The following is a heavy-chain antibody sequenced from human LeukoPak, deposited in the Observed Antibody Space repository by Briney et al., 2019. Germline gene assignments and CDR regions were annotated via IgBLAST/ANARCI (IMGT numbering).Heavy chain of an antibody. V-gene: IGHV4-61*01. D-gene: IGHD3-3*01. Sequence: SETLSLTCTVSGGSISSSSYYWSWIRQPPGKGLEWIGYIYYSGSTNYNPSLKSRVTISVDTSKNQFSLKLSSVTAADTAVYYCARARRGYYDFWNAYYFDYWGQGTLVTVSS. CDR1: GGSISSSSYY. J-gene: IGHJ4*02. CDR3: ARARRGYYDFWNAYYFDY. CDR2: IYYSGST.